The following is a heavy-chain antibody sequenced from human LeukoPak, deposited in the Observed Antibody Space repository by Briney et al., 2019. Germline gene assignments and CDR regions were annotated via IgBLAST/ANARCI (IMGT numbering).Heavy chain of an antibody. V-gene: IGHV4-59*08. CDR3: ARLGDYDFWSGYYTGGHFDY. D-gene: IGHD3-3*01. CDR1: GGSISSYY. J-gene: IGHJ4*02. Sequence: ASETLSLTCTVSGGSISSYYWSWIRQPPGKGLEWIGYIYYSGSTNYNPSLKSRVTISVDPSKNQFSLKLSSVTAADTAVYYCARLGDYDFWSGYYTGGHFDYWGQGTLVTVSS. CDR2: IYYSGST.